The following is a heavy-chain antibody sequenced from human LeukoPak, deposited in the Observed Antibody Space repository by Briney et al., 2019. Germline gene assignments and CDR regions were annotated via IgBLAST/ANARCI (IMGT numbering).Heavy chain of an antibody. D-gene: IGHD3-22*01. Sequence: PGGSLRLSCAASGFTFSSYAMSWVRQAPGKGLEWVSAISGSGGYTYYADSVKGRFTISRDNSKNTLYLQMNSLRAEDTAVYYCVTSRGVDDSSDYWGQGTLVTVSS. V-gene: IGHV3-23*01. CDR3: VTSRGVDDSSDY. J-gene: IGHJ4*02. CDR2: ISGSGGYT. CDR1: GFTFSSYA.